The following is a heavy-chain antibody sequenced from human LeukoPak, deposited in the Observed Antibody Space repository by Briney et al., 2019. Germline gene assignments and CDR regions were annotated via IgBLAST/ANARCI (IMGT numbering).Heavy chain of an antibody. Sequence: ASVKVSCKASGYTFTRYYMHWVRQAPGQGLEWMGWINPNSGGTNYAQKFQGRVTMTRDTSISTAYMELSRLRSDDTAVYYCARSAWYNDYYDSSGYSPHFDYWGQGTLVTVSS. CDR2: INPNSGGT. D-gene: IGHD3-22*01. V-gene: IGHV1-2*02. CDR3: ARSAWYNDYYDSSGYSPHFDY. CDR1: GYTFTRYY. J-gene: IGHJ4*02.